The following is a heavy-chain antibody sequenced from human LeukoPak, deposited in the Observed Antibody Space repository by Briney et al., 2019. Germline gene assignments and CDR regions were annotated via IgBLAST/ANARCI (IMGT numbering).Heavy chain of an antibody. CDR1: GGSISSSSYY. CDR3: ARVGILWFGELLSPRSMDV. J-gene: IGHJ6*02. D-gene: IGHD3-10*01. V-gene: IGHV4-39*07. CDR2: IYYSGST. Sequence: SETLSLTCTVSGGSISSSSYYWGWIRQPPGKGLEWIGSIYYSGSTYYNPSLKSRVTISVDTSKNQFSLKLSSVTAADTAVYYCARVGILWFGELLSPRSMDVWGQGTTVTVSS.